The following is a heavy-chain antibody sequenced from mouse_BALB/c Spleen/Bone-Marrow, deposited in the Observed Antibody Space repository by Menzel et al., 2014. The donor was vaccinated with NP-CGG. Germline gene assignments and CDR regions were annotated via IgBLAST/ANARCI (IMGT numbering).Heavy chain of an antibody. J-gene: IGHJ3*01. CDR1: GFNIKDTY. Sequence: EVKLMESGAELVKPGASVKLSCTASGFNIKDTYMHWAKQRPEQGLEWIGRIDPANGNTKYDPKFQGKATITADTSSNTAYLQLSSLTSEDTAVYYCAFYYYGSSLFAYWGQGTLVTVSA. CDR3: AFYYYGSSLFAY. V-gene: IGHV14-3*02. CDR2: IDPANGNT. D-gene: IGHD1-1*01.